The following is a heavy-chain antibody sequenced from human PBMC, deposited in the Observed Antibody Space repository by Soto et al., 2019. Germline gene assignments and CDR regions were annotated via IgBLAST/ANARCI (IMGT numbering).Heavy chain of an antibody. J-gene: IGHJ4*02. CDR2: IYYSGST. V-gene: IGHV4-59*01. CDR3: ARRYGASFDY. D-gene: IGHD4-17*01. Sequence: SETLSLTCTVSGGSISSYYWSWIRQPPGKGLEWIGYIYYSGSTNYNPSLKSRVTISVDTSKNQFSLKLSSVTAADTAVYCCARRYGASFDYWGQGNLVIVSX. CDR1: GGSISSYY.